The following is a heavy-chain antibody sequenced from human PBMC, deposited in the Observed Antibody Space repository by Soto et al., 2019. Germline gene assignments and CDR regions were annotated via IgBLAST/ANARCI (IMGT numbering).Heavy chain of an antibody. CDR2: ISYDGSNK. Sequence: PGGSLRLSCAASGFTFSSYGMHWVRQAPGKGLEWVAVISYDGSNKYYADSVKGRFTISRDNSKNTLYLQMNSLRAEDTAVYYCAKDELVVTVQLWSETKYYYYGMDVWGQGTTVTVSS. J-gene: IGHJ6*02. V-gene: IGHV3-30*18. CDR3: AKDELVVTVQLWSETKYYYYGMDV. CDR1: GFTFSSYG. D-gene: IGHD5-18*01.